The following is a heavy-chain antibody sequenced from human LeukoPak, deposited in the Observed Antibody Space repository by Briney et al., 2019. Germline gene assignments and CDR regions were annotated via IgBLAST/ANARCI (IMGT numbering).Heavy chain of an antibody. V-gene: IGHV1-18*01. D-gene: IGHD6-13*01. CDR3: ARGDLPSIAAAEDDY. CDR1: GYTFTSYC. CDR2: ISAYNGDT. Sequence: AASVKVSCKASGYTFTSYCINWVRQAPGQGLEWIGWISAYNGDTNYAQKLQGRVTMTTDPSTSTAYMELRSLRSDDTAVYYCARGDLPSIAAAEDDYWGQGTLVTVSS. J-gene: IGHJ4*02.